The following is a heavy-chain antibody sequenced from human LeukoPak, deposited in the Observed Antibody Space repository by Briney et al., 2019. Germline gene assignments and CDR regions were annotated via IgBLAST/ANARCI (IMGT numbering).Heavy chain of an antibody. CDR3: ARATIVTAYRINWFDP. Sequence: SGTLSLTCAVSGGSISSSYWWSWVRQPPGKGLEWIGTVFNSGGTYYNPSLRSRVTISINTSNNQFFLSLTSVTAADTAVYYCARATIVTAYRINWFDPWGPGSLVTVSS. CDR2: VFNSGGT. CDR1: GGSISSSYW. J-gene: IGHJ5*02. V-gene: IGHV4-4*02. D-gene: IGHD3-9*01.